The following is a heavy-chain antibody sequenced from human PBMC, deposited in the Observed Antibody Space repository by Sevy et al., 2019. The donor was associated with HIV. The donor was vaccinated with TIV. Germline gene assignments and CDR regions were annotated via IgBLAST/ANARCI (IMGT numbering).Heavy chain of an antibody. D-gene: IGHD3-22*01. V-gene: IGHV3-21*01. J-gene: IGHJ4*02. CDR3: ARPPLNYYDSSGYYFA. CDR1: GFTFSSYS. Sequence: GESLRLSCAASGFTFSSYSMNWVRQAPGKGLEWVSSISSSSSYIYYADSVKGRFTISRDNAKNSLYLQMNSLRAEDTAVYYCARPPLNYYDSSGYYFAGGQGTLVTVSS. CDR2: ISSSSSYI.